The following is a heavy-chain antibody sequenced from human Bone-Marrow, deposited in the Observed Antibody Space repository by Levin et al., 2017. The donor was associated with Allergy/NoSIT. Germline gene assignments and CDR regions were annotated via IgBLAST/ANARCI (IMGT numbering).Heavy chain of an antibody. D-gene: IGHD2-8*01. CDR2: IKGDGSEK. V-gene: IGHV3-7*01. CDR3: ARQRPVYAADFDS. J-gene: IGHJ4*02. CDR1: GFTFRTSW. Sequence: PGGSLRLSCTASGFTFRTSWMSWVRQAPGKGLEWVANIKGDGSEKYYAGSVEGRFTISSDNTKNSLYLQMNSLRAEDTAVYYCARQRPVYAADFDSWGQGTLVTVSS.